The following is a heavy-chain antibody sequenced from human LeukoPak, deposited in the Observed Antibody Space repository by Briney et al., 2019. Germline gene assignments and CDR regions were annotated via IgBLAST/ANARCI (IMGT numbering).Heavy chain of an antibody. CDR3: ARAPDCSSTSCYYYYGMDV. Sequence: PSETLSLTCTVSGGSISSYYWSWIRQPPGKGLEWIGYIYYSGSTNYNPSLKSRVTISVDTSKNQFSLKLSSVTAADTAVYYCARAPDCSSTSCYYYYGMDVWGQGTTVTVSS. CDR2: IYYSGST. V-gene: IGHV4-59*01. CDR1: GGSISSYY. J-gene: IGHJ6*02. D-gene: IGHD2-2*01.